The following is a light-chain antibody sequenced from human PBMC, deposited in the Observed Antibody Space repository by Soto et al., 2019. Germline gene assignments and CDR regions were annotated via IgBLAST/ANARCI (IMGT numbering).Light chain of an antibody. CDR3: QQYNSYSKT. V-gene: IGKV1-5*03. CDR1: QGISSW. Sequence: LQLTQSPSSVSASAGDRVDITCPASQGISSWLAWHKQKTGKAPKLLIYKASSLESGVPSRLSGSGSGTEFTLTISSLQPDECATYYCQQYNSYSKTFGQGTKVDIK. J-gene: IGKJ1*01. CDR2: KAS.